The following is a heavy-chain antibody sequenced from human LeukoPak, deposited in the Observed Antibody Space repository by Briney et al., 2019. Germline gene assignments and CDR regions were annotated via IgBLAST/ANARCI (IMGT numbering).Heavy chain of an antibody. D-gene: IGHD3-3*01. J-gene: IGHJ4*02. CDR2: INPNSGGT. Sequence: ASVTVSCKASGYTFINYGISWVRQAPGQGLEWMGWINPNSGGTNYAQKFQGRVTMTRDTSISTAYMELSRLRSDDTAVYYCARLSGRYDFWSGYSSYWGQGTLVTVS. CDR3: ARLSGRYDFWSGYSSY. CDR1: GYTFINYG. V-gene: IGHV1-2*02.